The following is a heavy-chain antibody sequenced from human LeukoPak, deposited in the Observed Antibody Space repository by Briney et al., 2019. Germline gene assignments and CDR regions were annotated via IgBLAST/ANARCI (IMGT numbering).Heavy chain of an antibody. D-gene: IGHD5-18*01. CDR3: AREEGSHGSWYFDP. CDR1: GFTFSSYW. V-gene: IGHV3-7*01. Sequence: GGSLRLSCAASGFTFSSYWMSWVRQAPGKGLEWVANIKQDGSEKYYVDSVKGRFTISRDNAKNSLYLQMNSLRAEDTAVYYCAREEGSHGSWYFDPWGRGTLVTVSS. CDR2: IKQDGSEK. J-gene: IGHJ2*01.